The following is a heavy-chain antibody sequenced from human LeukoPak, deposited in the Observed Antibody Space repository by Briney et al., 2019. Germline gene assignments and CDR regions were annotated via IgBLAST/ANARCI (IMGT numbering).Heavy chain of an antibody. Sequence: GGSLRLSCAASGFTFSSYGMHWVRQAPGKGLEWVTVISYDGSNKYYADSVKGRFTISRDNSKNTLYLQMNSLRAEDTAVYYCAKDPGGSSGYPDAFDIWGQGTMVTVSS. CDR2: ISYDGSNK. J-gene: IGHJ3*02. V-gene: IGHV3-30*18. D-gene: IGHD3-22*01. CDR3: AKDPGGSSGYPDAFDI. CDR1: GFTFSSYG.